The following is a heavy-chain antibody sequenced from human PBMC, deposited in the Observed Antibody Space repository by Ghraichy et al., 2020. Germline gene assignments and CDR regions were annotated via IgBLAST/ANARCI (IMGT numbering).Heavy chain of an antibody. Sequence: SQTLSLTCTVSGGSISSGGYYWSWIRQHPGKGLEWIGYIYYSGSTYYNPSLKSRVTISVDTSKNQFSLKLSSVTAADTAVYYCARARGAVAGTFYYGMDVWGQGTTVTVSS. V-gene: IGHV4-31*02. J-gene: IGHJ6*02. CDR2: IYYSGST. D-gene: IGHD6-19*01. CDR1: GGSISSGGYY. CDR3: ARARGAVAGTFYYGMDV.